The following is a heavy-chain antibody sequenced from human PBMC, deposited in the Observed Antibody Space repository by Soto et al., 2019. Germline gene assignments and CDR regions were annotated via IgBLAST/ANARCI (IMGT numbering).Heavy chain of an antibody. CDR1: GFTFSSYG. CDR3: ARTPKPGIAPWGWFDP. J-gene: IGHJ5*02. V-gene: IGHV3-33*01. CDR2: IWYDGSNK. D-gene: IGHD6-13*01. Sequence: QVQLVESGGGVVQPGRSLRLSCAASGFTFSSYGMHWVRQAPGKGLEWVAVIWYDGSNKYYADSVKGRFTISRDNSKNTLYLQMNSLRAEDTAVYYCARTPKPGIAPWGWFDPWGQGTLVTVSS.